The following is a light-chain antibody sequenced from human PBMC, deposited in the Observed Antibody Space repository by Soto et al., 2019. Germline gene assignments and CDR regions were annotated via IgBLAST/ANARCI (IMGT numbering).Light chain of an antibody. CDR3: QQYNEWPLT. CDR2: GAS. Sequence: EIVMTQSPATLSVSPGERATLSCRASQTVSSNLAWYQQKPGQAPRLLISGASTRVTTIPARFSGSGSGTEFTLTISSLQSEDFAVYYCQQYNEWPLTFGGGTKVKIK. J-gene: IGKJ4*01. V-gene: IGKV3-15*01. CDR1: QTVSSN.